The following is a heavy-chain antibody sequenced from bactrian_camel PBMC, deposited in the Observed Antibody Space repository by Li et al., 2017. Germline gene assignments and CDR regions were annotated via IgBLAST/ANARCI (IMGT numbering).Heavy chain of an antibody. CDR2: INSGGVIT. J-gene: IGHJ4*01. CDR1: GFTASGYW. V-gene: IGHV3S25*01. CDR3: ASNPCVGYVLLPRPDQFNY. Sequence: QLVESGGGLVQPGGSLRLSGAASGFTASGYWMYWVRQAPGKGLEWVSSINSGGVITYYADSVKGRFTISRDNAKNTVYLQTNSLKPEDTAMYYCASNPCVGYVLLPRPDQFNYWGQGTQVTVS. D-gene: IGHD3*01.